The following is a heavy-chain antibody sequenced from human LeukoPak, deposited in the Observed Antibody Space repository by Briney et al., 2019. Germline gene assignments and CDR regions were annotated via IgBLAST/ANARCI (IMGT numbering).Heavy chain of an antibody. CDR1: GYTFTTYY. Sequence: ASVKVSCKASGYTFTTYYMHWVRQAPGQGLEWMGIINPSGGSTTYAQKFQGRVTMTRDTSTSTVYMELSNLRSEDTAVYYCASMYSSSWHHAFDTWGQGTMVTVSS. V-gene: IGHV1-46*01. J-gene: IGHJ3*02. CDR2: INPSGGST. CDR3: ASMYSSSWHHAFDT. D-gene: IGHD6-13*01.